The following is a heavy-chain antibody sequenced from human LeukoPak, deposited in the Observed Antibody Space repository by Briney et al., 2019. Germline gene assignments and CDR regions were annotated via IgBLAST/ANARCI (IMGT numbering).Heavy chain of an antibody. J-gene: IGHJ6*03. V-gene: IGHV4-59*01. D-gene: IGHD6-6*01. CDR2: TYYTGIT. CDR1: GGSIVSYY. CDR3: ARHPRIAVPPFYYYYMDV. Sequence: SETLSLTCTVSGGSIVSYYWNWIRQPPGKGLEWIGYTYYTGITNYNPSLKTRVTISADTSKNQVSLRLTSVNAADTAVYYCARHPRIAVPPFYYYYMDVWGKGTTVTVSS.